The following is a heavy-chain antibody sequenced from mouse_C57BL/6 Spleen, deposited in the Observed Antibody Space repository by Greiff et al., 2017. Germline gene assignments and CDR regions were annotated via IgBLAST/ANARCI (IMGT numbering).Heavy chain of an antibody. V-gene: IGHV1-15*01. D-gene: IGHD4-1*01. J-gene: IGHJ4*01. Sequence: QVQLQQSGAELVRPGASVTLSCTASGYTFTDYEMHWVKQTPVHGLEWIGAIDPETGGTAYNQKFKGKAILTADKSSSTAYMELRSLTSEDSAVYYCTSWGFMDYWGQGTSVTVSS. CDR2: IDPETGGT. CDR1: GYTFTDYE. CDR3: TSWGFMDY.